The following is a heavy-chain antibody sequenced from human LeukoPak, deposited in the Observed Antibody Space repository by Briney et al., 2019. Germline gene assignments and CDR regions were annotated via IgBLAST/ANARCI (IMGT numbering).Heavy chain of an antibody. V-gene: IGHV4-39*02. CDR3: ASLYSSGWSGYYYYMDV. CDR2: IYYSGST. D-gene: IGHD6-19*01. J-gene: IGHJ6*03. Sequence: PSETLSLTCTVSGGSISGSSYYWGWIRQPPGKGLEWIGSIYYSGSTYYNPSLKSQVTISVDTSKNHFSLKLSSVTAADTAVYYCASLYSSGWSGYYYYMDVWGKGTTITVSS. CDR1: GGSISGSSYY.